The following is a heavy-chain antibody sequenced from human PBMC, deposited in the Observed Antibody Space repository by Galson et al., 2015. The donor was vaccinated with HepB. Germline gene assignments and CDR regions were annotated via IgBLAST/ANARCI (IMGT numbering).Heavy chain of an antibody. Sequence: SLRLSCAASGFTFSSYWMSWVRQAPGKGLEWVANIKQDGSEKYYVDSVKGRFTISRDNAKNSLHLQMNSLRAEDTAVYYCARDSSGIAVAGTSFDYWGQGTLVTVSS. CDR2: IKQDGSEK. V-gene: IGHV3-7*03. J-gene: IGHJ4*02. CDR3: ARDSSGIAVAGTSFDY. CDR1: GFTFSSYW. D-gene: IGHD6-19*01.